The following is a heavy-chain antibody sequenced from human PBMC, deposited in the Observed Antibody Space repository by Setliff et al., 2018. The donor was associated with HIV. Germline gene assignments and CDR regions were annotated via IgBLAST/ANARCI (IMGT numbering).Heavy chain of an antibody. D-gene: IGHD2-15*01. Sequence: ASVKVSCKSSGYTFTGHYIHWVRQAPGQGLEWMGWINPNTGGTNYAQKFQGRVTMTRDTSISTAYMELRRLRSDNTAMYYCARDQTPLDAFDIWGQGTMVTVSS. CDR1: GYTFTGHY. J-gene: IGHJ3*02. V-gene: IGHV1-2*02. CDR3: ARDQTPLDAFDI. CDR2: INPNTGGT.